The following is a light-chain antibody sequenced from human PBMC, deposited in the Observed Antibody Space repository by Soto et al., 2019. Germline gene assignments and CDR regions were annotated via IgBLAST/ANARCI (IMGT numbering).Light chain of an antibody. CDR3: SSYTTSSTLYYV. Sequence: QSALTQPASVSGSPGQSITISCTGTSSDVGGYNYVSWYQQHPGKAPQLMIYDVSNRPSGVSNRFSGFKSGNTASLTISGLQAEDEADYYCSSYTTSSTLYYVFGTGTKLTVL. CDR2: DVS. V-gene: IGLV2-14*03. J-gene: IGLJ1*01. CDR1: SSDVGGYNY.